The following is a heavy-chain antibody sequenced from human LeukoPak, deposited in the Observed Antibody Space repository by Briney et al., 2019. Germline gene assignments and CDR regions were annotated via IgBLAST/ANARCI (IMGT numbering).Heavy chain of an antibody. D-gene: IGHD3-10*01. J-gene: IGHJ4*02. CDR1: GFTFSDHY. CDR2: SRDKGNSYTT. CDR3: AGDVYYGSGSPRLDY. V-gene: IGHV3-72*01. Sequence: GGSLRLSCAASGFTFSDHYIDWVRQAPGKGLEWVGRSRDKGNSYTTAYAASVRGRFTISRDDSKNSLYLQMNSLRAEDTAVYYCAGDVYYGSGSPRLDYWGQGTLVTVSS.